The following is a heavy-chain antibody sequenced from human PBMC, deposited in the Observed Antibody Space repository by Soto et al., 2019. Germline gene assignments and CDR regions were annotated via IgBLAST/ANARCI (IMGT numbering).Heavy chain of an antibody. D-gene: IGHD2-2*01. J-gene: IGHJ4*02. CDR3: ARSTSSTDY. CDR1: GFTFSSYW. Sequence: PGGSLRLSCAASGFTFSSYWMSWVRQAPGKGLEWVSIINSGGYTYYADSVRGRFTISRDESKNTMYVQMNSLSAEDTAVYYCARSTSSTDYWGQGTLVTVSS. CDR2: INSGGYT. V-gene: IGHV3-66*01.